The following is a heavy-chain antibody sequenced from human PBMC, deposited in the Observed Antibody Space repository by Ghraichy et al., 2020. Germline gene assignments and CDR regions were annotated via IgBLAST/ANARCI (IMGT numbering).Heavy chain of an antibody. D-gene: IGHD5-18*01. Sequence: GGSLRLSCAASGFTFSSYGMTWVRQAPGKGLEWVSAISGSGGNTFYADSVKGRFTISRDNSKNTLFLQMNSLRAEDTAVYYCARSGGYTFGFCFDYWGQGALVTVSS. CDR3: ARSGGYTFGFCFDY. J-gene: IGHJ4*02. CDR1: GFTFSSYG. V-gene: IGHV3-23*01. CDR2: ISGSGGNT.